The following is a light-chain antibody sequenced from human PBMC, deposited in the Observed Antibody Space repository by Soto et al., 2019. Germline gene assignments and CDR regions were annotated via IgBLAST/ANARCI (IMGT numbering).Light chain of an antibody. CDR3: QQSYTTPLT. J-gene: IGKJ4*01. Sequence: IQMTQSPSSLSASVGDRVTITCRAGQSISNYLNWYQQKPGKAPHLLIYGASSLQSGVPSRFSGSGSGTDFTLTISSLQPEDFATYYCQQSYTTPLTFGGGTKLEIK. CDR1: QSISNY. V-gene: IGKV1-39*01. CDR2: GAS.